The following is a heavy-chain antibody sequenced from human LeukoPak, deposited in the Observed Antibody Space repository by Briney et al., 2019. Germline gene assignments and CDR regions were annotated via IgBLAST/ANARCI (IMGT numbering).Heavy chain of an antibody. CDR3: ARGRRDGYMLLWEDY. CDR2: IYYSGST. D-gene: IGHD5-24*01. V-gene: IGHV4-39*07. CDR1: GGSITSSSYY. J-gene: IGHJ4*02. Sequence: PSETLSLTCTVSGGSITSSSYYWGWIRQPPGNGLEWIGSIYYSGSTYYNPSLKSRVTITVDTSKNQFSLKLSSMTAADTALYCCARGRRDGYMLLWEDYWGQGTLVTVSS.